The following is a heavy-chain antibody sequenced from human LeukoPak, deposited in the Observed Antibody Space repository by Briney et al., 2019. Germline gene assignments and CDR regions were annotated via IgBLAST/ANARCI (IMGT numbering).Heavy chain of an antibody. D-gene: IGHD3-10*01. J-gene: IGHJ6*02. CDR3: TRAPNGGTVGRGFNSFYGMDV. V-gene: IGHV3-74*01. CDR2: LNSDGSST. CDR1: GFTFSSYW. Sequence: GGSLRLSCAGSGFTFSSYWMHWVRQAPGKGLVWVSRLNSDGSSTDYADSVKGRFTISRDNAKNTLYLQMNSLRAEDTAVYYCTRAPNGGTVGRGFNSFYGMDVWGQGTTVTVSS.